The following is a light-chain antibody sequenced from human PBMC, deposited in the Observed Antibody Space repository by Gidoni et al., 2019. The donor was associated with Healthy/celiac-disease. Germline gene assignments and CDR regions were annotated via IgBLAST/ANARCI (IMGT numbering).Light chain of an antibody. CDR3: QQYGSSLT. Sequence: EIVLTQSPGTLSLSPGERATLSCRASQSVSSSLIYGASSRATGIPDRFSGSGSGTDFTLTISRLEPEDFAGYYCQQYGSSLTFGGGTKVEIK. V-gene: IGKV3-20*01. CDR2: GAS. J-gene: IGKJ4*01. CDR1: QSVSSS.